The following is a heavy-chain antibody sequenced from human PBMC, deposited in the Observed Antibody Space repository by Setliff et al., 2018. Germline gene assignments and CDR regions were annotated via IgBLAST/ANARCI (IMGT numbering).Heavy chain of an antibody. CDR2: ISGTGTT. V-gene: IGHV3-23*01. CDR1: GFDFNNYL. CDR3: AKVKKQLIRGSGLDL. Sequence: PGGSLRLSCAASGFDFNNYLLTWVRQAPGKGLEWVSAISGTGTTFYADSVKGRFTISRDISKNTLYLQMDSLRPEDTGVYYCAKVKKQLIRGSGLDLWGQGTLVTVSS. D-gene: IGHD3-10*01. J-gene: IGHJ5*02.